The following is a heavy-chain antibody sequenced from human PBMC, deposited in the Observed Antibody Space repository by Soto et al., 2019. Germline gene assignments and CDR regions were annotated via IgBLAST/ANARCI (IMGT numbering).Heavy chain of an antibody. CDR2: IYYSGTT. CDR3: ATAYTSTWTYWGP. D-gene: IGHD7-27*01. CDR1: GGSINNYY. V-gene: IGHV4-59*01. J-gene: IGHJ5*02. Sequence: PSETLSLTCTVSGGSINNYYWSWIRQPPGKGLEWIGYIYYSGTTNYNSSFKSRVTISVDTSKNQFSLKLSSVTAADTAVYYCATAYTSTWTYWGPWRQRALVAVAS.